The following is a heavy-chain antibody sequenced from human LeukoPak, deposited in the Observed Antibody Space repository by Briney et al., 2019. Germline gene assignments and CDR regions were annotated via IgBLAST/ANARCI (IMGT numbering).Heavy chain of an antibody. CDR2: IYYSGST. V-gene: IGHV4-59*08. CDR3: ARSSKRCYYGMDV. J-gene: IGHJ6*02. CDR1: GGSISSYY. Sequence: MPSETLSLTCPVSGGSISSYYWSWIRQPPGKGLEWIGYIYYSGSTNYNPSLKSRVTISVDTSKNQFSLKLSSVTAADTAVYYCARSSKRCYYGMDVWGQGTTVTVSS.